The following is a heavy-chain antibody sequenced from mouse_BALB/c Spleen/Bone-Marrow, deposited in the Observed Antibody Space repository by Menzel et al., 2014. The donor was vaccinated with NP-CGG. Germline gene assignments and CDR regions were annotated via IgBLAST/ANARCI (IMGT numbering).Heavy chain of an antibody. CDR3: ARLYYYGQFAY. D-gene: IGHD1-1*01. CDR2: INPDSSTI. J-gene: IGHJ3*01. CDR1: GFDFSRYW. Sequence: EVQLQESGGGLVQPGGSLKLSCAASGFDFSRYWMSWVRQAPGKGLEWIGEINPDSSTINYTPSLKDKFIISRDNAKNTLYLQMSKVRAEDTALYYCARLYYYGQFAYWGQGTLVTVSA. V-gene: IGHV4-1*02.